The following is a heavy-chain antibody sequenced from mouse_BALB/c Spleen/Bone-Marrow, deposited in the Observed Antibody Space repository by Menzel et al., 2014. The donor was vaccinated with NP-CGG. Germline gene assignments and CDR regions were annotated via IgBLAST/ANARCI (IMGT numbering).Heavy chain of an antibody. Sequence: VQLQQSGAELVKPGASVKLSCKASGYTFTSYYMFWVKQRPGQGLEWIGGINPSNGANNFNEKFKSKATLTVDKSSSTAYMQLSSLTSEDSAVYYCSRGGYCDVMDYWGQGTSVTVSS. D-gene: IGHD2-3*01. CDR1: GYTFTSYY. CDR3: SRGGYCDVMDY. J-gene: IGHJ4*01. V-gene: IGHV1S81*02. CDR2: INPSNGAN.